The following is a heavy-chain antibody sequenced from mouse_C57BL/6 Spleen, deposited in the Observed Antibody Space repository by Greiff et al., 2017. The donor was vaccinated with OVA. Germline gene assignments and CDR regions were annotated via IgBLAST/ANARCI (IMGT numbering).Heavy chain of an antibody. V-gene: IGHV5-17*01. D-gene: IGHD1-1*01. J-gene: IGHJ4*01. CDR3: ARYYNSSSAYAMDY. CDR2: ISSGSGTI. CDR1: GFTFSDYG. Sequence: EVLLVESGGGLVKPGGSLTLSCAASGFTFSDYGMHWVRQTPEKGLEWVVYISSGSGTIYYADTVKGRFTITRDNTKNTLYLAMPSLRSEDTAMYYCARYYNSSSAYAMDYWGQGTSVTVSS.